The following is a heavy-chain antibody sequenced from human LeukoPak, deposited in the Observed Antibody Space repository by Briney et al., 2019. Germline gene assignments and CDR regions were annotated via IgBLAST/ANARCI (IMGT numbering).Heavy chain of an antibody. CDR3: ACYNWTETILC. Sequence: ASVKVSCKASGYRFTSYYMHWVRQAPGQGLEGMGIINPSGGSTSYAQKFQGRVTMTRDTSTSTVYMELSSLSSEDTAVYYCACYNWTETILCWGQRTLVTVSS. D-gene: IGHD1-20*01. CDR1: GYRFTSYY. CDR2: INPSGGST. J-gene: IGHJ4*02. V-gene: IGHV1-46*01.